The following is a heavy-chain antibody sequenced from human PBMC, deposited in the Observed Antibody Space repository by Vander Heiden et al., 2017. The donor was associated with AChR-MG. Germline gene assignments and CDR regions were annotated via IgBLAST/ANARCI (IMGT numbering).Heavy chain of an antibody. CDR1: GGTFSSYA. CDR3: ARDRGDGYIDN. V-gene: IGHV1-69*04. Sequence: QVQLVQSGAEVKKPGSSVKASCKASGGTFSSYAISWVRQAPGQGLEWMGRIIPILGIANYAQKFQGRVTITADKSTSTAYMELSSLRSEDTAVYYCARDRGDGYIDNWGQGTLVTVSS. J-gene: IGHJ4*02. CDR2: IIPILGIA.